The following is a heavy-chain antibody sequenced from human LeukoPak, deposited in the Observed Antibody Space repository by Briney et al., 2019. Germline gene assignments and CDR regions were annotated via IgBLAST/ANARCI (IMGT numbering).Heavy chain of an antibody. J-gene: IGHJ1*01. Sequence: GGSLRLSCEASGLTFTNSWMHWVRQAPGKGLVWVSRINNDGSDTRYADSVKGRFTISRDNAKNTLYLQMNSLRVEDTAVYYCARVSGLGMNEYYQHWGQGTLVTVPS. CDR2: INNDGSDT. D-gene: IGHD3-10*01. CDR3: ARVSGLGMNEYYQH. V-gene: IGHV3-74*01. CDR1: GLTFTNSW.